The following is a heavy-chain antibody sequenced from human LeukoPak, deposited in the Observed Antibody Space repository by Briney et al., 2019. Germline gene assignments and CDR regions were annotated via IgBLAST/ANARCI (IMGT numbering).Heavy chain of an antibody. V-gene: IGHV1-46*01. CDR2: INPSGGST. D-gene: IGHD5-18*01. J-gene: IGHJ6*03. CDR3: ARERGYSYGYYYYYYMDV. Sequence: ASVKVSCKASGYTFTSYYMHWVRQAPGQGLEWMGIINPSGGSTSYAQKFQGRVTMTRDTSTSTVYMELSSLRSEDTAVYYCARERGYSYGYYYYYYMDVWGKGTQSPSP. CDR1: GYTFTSYY.